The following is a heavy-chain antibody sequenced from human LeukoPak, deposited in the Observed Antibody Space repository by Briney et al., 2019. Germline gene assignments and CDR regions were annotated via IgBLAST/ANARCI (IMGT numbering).Heavy chain of an antibody. Sequence: GGSLRLSCAASGFTFNNYNMKWVRQAPGKGLEWVSSISSSSSYIYYEDSVKGRFTISRDNAKNSLFLQMNSLRAEDTAVYYCARDRAPEAFDIWGQGAMVTVAS. CDR2: ISSSSSYI. J-gene: IGHJ3*02. CDR3: ARDRAPEAFDI. CDR1: GFTFNNYN. V-gene: IGHV3-21*01.